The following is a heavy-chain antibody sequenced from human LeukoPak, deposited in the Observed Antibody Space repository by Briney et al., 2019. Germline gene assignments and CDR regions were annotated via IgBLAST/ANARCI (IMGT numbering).Heavy chain of an antibody. Sequence: GGSLRLSCAASGFTFSNAWMKSKTDGGTTDYAAPVKGRFTISRDDSKNTLYLQMNSLKTEDTAVYYCTPVVLVITFGGVITDRWGQGTLVTVSS. CDR1: GFTFSNAW. CDR2: SKTDGGTT. V-gene: IGHV3-15*01. J-gene: IGHJ4*02. CDR3: TPVVLVITFGGVITDR. D-gene: IGHD3-16*01.